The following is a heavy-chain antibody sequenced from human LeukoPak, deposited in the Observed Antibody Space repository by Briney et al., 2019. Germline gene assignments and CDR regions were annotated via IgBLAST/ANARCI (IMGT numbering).Heavy chain of an antibody. CDR1: GFTFSDYY. J-gene: IGHJ4*02. D-gene: IGHD2-21*02. V-gene: IGHV3-21*01. CDR3: SRLHIVVVTAMTDY. Sequence: GGSLRLSCAGSGFTFSDYYMNWVRQAPGKGLEWVSSISSSSSYMYYADSVKGRFTISRDNAKNSLYLQMNRLRAEDTAVYYCSRLHIVVVTAMTDYWGQGTLVTVSS. CDR2: ISSSSSYM.